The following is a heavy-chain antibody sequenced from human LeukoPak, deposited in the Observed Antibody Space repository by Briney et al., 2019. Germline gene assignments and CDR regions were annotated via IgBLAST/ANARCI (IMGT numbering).Heavy chain of an antibody. CDR3: AKDRKWSYYGFDH. V-gene: IGHV3-30*18. CDR1: GFTFSGYG. J-gene: IGHJ4*02. Sequence: GGSLRLSCAASGFTFSGYGMHWVRQAPGKGLEWVALISHDGSDKYYTDSAKGRFTISRDNSKNTLYLEMNSLRVEDTAVYYCAKDRKWSYYGFDHWGQGTLVTVSS. D-gene: IGHD3-10*01. CDR2: ISHDGSDK.